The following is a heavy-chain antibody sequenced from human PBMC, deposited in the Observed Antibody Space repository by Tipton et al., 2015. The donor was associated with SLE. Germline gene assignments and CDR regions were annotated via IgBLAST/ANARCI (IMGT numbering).Heavy chain of an antibody. CDR3: ARDRGGWFN. CDR2: IYYSGST. J-gene: IGHJ4*02. V-gene: IGHV4-59*01. CDR1: GFTFSSYG. D-gene: IGHD6-19*01. Sequence: LRLSCAASGFTFSSYGMSWIRQPPGKGLEWIGYIYYSGSTNYNPSLKSRVTISVDTSKNQFSLKLSSVTAADTAVYYCARDRGGWFNWGQGTLVTVSS.